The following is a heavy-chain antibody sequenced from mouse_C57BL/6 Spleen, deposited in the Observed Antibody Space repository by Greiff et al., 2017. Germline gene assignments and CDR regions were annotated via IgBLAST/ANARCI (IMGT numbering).Heavy chain of an antibody. CDR3: ERGGGRRDAMDY. CDR2: IYPVGGST. D-gene: IGHD2-12*01. Sequence: VQLQQPGAELVKPGASVKLSCKASGYTFTSYWMTWVKQRPGQGLEWIGDIYPVGGSTNYNEKFKSKSTLTVDTSSRKAYMQLSSLTSEDSAVEYCERGGGRRDAMDYWGQGTSVTVSS. V-gene: IGHV1-55*01. J-gene: IGHJ4*01. CDR1: GYTFTSYW.